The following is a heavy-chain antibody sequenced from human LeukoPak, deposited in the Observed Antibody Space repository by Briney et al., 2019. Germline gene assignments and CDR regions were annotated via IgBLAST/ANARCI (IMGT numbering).Heavy chain of an antibody. CDR3: AKKKSQLYFDY. Sequence: GGSLRLSCAASGFTFDDYAMHWVRHAPGKGLEWVSGISWNSGSIGYADSVKGRFTISRDNAKNSLYLQMNSLRAEDTAVYYCAKKKSQLYFDYWGQGTLVTVSS. J-gene: IGHJ4*02. V-gene: IGHV3-9*01. CDR2: ISWNSGSI. D-gene: IGHD6-13*01. CDR1: GFTFDDYA.